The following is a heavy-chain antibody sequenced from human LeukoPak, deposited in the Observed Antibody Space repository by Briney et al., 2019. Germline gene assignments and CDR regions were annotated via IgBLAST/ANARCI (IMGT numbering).Heavy chain of an antibody. CDR3: ARTTRGYSYVLT. V-gene: IGHV4-34*01. D-gene: IGHD5-18*01. CDR2: INHSGST. J-gene: IGHJ5*02. CDR1: GGSFSGYY. Sequence: SETLSLTCAVYGGSFSGYYWSWIRQPPGKGLEWIGEINHSGSTNYNPSLKSRVTISVDTSKNQFSLKLGSVTAADTAVYYCARTTRGYSYVLTWGQGTLVTVSS.